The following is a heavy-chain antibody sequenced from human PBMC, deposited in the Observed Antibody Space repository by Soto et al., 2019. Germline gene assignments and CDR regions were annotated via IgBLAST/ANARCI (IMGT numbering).Heavy chain of an antibody. CDR1: GFAFSTYT. D-gene: IGHD2-21*02. CDR2: IIGNNGDT. V-gene: IGHV3-23*01. J-gene: IGHJ4*02. CDR3: AKDKWPDGAWDIDC. Sequence: GGSLRLSCAASGFAFSTYTMSWVRQAPGKGLQWVSSIIGNNGDTSYADSARGRFTISRDDSENTLFLQMNGLRADDTAVYYCAKDKWPDGAWDIDCWGQGTLVTVSS.